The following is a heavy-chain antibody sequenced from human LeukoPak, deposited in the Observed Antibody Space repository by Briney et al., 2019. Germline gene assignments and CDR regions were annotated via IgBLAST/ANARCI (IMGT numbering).Heavy chain of an antibody. V-gene: IGHV3-48*04. CDR2: ISSSGSTT. Sequence: GGSLRLSCAASGITFSTYWMSWVRQAPGKGLEWVSYISSSGSTTYYADSVKGRFTISRDNAKNSLYLQMNSLRADDTAVYYCAGVDAAMPDAFDIWGQGTTVTVSS. J-gene: IGHJ3*02. CDR3: AGVDAAMPDAFDI. CDR1: GITFSTYW. D-gene: IGHD5-18*01.